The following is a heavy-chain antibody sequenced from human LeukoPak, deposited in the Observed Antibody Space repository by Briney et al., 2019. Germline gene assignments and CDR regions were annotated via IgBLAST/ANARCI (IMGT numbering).Heavy chain of an antibody. CDR2: IYYSGST. CDR1: GGSISSYY. Sequence: SETLSLTCTVSGGSISSYYWSWIRQPPGKGLEWIGYIYYSGSTNYNPSLKSRVTISVDTSKNQFSLKLSSVTAADTAVYYCARGARTYYYGSGSYSPFDYWGQGTLVTVSS. J-gene: IGHJ4*02. V-gene: IGHV4-59*01. CDR3: ARGARTYYYGSGSYSPFDY. D-gene: IGHD3-10*01.